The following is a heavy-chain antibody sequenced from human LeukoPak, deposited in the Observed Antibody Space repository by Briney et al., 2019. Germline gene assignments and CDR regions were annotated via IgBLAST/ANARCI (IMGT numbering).Heavy chain of an antibody. D-gene: IGHD4-11*01. Sequence: SETLSLTCAVYGGSFSGYYWSWIRQPPGKGLEWIGEINHSGSTNYNPSLKSRVTISVDTSKNQFSLKLSSVTAADTAVYYCARGLTTSLDYWGQGTLVTVSS. J-gene: IGHJ4*02. CDR3: ARGLTTSLDY. CDR1: GGSFSGYY. CDR2: INHSGST. V-gene: IGHV4-34*01.